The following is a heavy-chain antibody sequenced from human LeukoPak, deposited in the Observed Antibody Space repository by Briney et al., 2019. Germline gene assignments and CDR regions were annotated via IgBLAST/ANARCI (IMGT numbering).Heavy chain of an antibody. V-gene: IGHV3-15*01. D-gene: IGHD3-16*01. CDR2: IKSKTDGGTI. CDR3: STDAIRPS. CDR1: GLTFNHAW. J-gene: IGHJ4*02. Sequence: GGSLRLSCAASGLTFNHAWMTWVRQAPGKGLEWVGRIKSKTDGGTIDYAAPVKGRFTISRDDSKNTVYLQMNSPKTEDTAVYYCSTDAIRPSWGQGTLVTVSS.